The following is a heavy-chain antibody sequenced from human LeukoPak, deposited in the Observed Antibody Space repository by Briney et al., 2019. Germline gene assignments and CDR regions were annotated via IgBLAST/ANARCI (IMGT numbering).Heavy chain of an antibody. CDR2: IYYSGST. V-gene: IGHV4-59*01. Sequence: SETLSLTCTVSGGSISSYYWSWIRQPPGKGLEGIGYIYYSGSTNHNPSLKSRVTISVDTSKNQFSLKLSSVTAADTAVYYCAREAGYYGSGSYLPYYYYYYGMDVWGQGTTVTVSS. CDR1: GGSISSYY. D-gene: IGHD3-10*01. J-gene: IGHJ6*02. CDR3: AREAGYYGSGSYLPYYYYYYGMDV.